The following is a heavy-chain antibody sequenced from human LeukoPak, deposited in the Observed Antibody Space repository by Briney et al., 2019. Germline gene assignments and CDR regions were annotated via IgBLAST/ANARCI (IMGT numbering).Heavy chain of an antibody. CDR2: INPNSGGT. V-gene: IGHV1-2*06. Sequence: ASVKVSCKASGYTFTGYYMHWVRQAPGQGLEWMGRINPNSGGTNYAQKFQGRVTMTRDTSISTAYMELSRLRSDDTAVYYCASLIGVDSSRRLDYWGQGTLVTVSS. D-gene: IGHD6-13*01. J-gene: IGHJ4*02. CDR3: ASLIGVDSSRRLDY. CDR1: GYTFTGYY.